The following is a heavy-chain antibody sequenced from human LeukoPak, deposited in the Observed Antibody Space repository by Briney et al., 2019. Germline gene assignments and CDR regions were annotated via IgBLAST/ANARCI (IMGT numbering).Heavy chain of an antibody. CDR2: IIPIFGTA. Sequence: GASVKVSCKASGGTFSSYAISWGRQAPGQGLEWMGGIIPIFGTANYAQKFQGRVTITTDESTSTAYMELSSLRSEDTAVYYCASDLKYYGSGSRYFDHWGQGTLVTVSS. CDR1: GGTFSSYA. D-gene: IGHD3-10*01. V-gene: IGHV1-69*05. J-gene: IGHJ4*02. CDR3: ASDLKYYGSGSRYFDH.